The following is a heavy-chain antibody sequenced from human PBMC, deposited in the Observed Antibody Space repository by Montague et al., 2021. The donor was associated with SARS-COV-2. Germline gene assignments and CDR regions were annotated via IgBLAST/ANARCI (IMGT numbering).Heavy chain of an antibody. J-gene: IGHJ3*02. Sequence: SETLSLTCTVSGGSITRNYYWGWFRQPPGKGLEWAGNISFMGTTFINPSFESRVTISVDASKNQFSLNLTSVTAADTAVYYCARPLVRGVPKAFDIWGQGALVIVSS. CDR3: ARPLVRGVPKAFDI. V-gene: IGHV4-39*01. CDR2: ISFMGTT. CDR1: GGSITRNYY. D-gene: IGHD3-10*01.